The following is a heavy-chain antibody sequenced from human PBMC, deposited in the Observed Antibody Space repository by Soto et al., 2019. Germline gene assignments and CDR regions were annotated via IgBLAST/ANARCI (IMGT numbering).Heavy chain of an antibody. CDR3: ARLGGNDWNYLEQYYMDV. D-gene: IGHD1-7*01. CDR1: GYTFTSYG. V-gene: IGHV1-18*01. J-gene: IGHJ6*03. CDR2: ISAYNGNT. Sequence: QVQLVQSGAEVKKPGASVKVSCKASGYTFTSYGISWVRQAPGQGLEWMGWISAYNGNTNYAQKLQGRVTMTTDTSTSTAYMALRSLRSDDTAVYYCARLGGNDWNYLEQYYMDVWGKGTTVTVSS.